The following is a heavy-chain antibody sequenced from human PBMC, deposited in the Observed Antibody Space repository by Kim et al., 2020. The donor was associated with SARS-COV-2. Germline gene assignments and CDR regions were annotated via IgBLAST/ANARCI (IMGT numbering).Heavy chain of an antibody. CDR3: ARDNVVVPAAIRDPLYYYYYGMDV. CDR2: IKQDGSEK. D-gene: IGHD2-2*02. V-gene: IGHV3-7*03. CDR1: GFTFSSYW. Sequence: GGSLRLSCAASGFTFSSYWMSWVRQAPGKGLEWVANIKQDGSEKYYVDSVKGRFTISRDNAKNSLYLQMNSLRAEDTAVYYCARDNVVVPAAIRDPLYYYYYGMDVWGQGTTVTVSS. J-gene: IGHJ6*02.